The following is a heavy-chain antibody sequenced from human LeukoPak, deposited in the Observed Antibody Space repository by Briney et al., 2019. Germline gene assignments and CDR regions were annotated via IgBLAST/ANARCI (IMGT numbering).Heavy chain of an antibody. J-gene: IGHJ4*02. Sequence: GGSLRLSCAASGFTFSSYAMHWVRQAPGKGLEWVAVISYDGSNKYYADSVKGRFTISRDNSKNTLYLQMNSLRAEDTAVYYCARDPGSSGWYDYFDYWGQGTLVTVSS. CDR2: ISYDGSNK. V-gene: IGHV3-30*04. CDR3: ARDPGSSGWYDYFDY. D-gene: IGHD6-19*01. CDR1: GFTFSSYA.